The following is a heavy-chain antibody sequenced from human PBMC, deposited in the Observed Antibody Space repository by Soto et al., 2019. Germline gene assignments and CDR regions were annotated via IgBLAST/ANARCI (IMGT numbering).Heavy chain of an antibody. D-gene: IGHD6-25*01. CDR1: GFTFCSYG. J-gene: IGHJ3*02. CDR2: IWYDGSNK. CDR3: ARGTQQRALDI. V-gene: IGHV3-33*01. Sequence: GGSLRLSCAASGFTFCSYGMHWVRQAPGKGLEWVAVIWYDGSNKYYADSVKGRFTISRDNSKNTLYLQMNSLRAEDTAVYYCARGTQQRALDIWGQGTMVTLSS.